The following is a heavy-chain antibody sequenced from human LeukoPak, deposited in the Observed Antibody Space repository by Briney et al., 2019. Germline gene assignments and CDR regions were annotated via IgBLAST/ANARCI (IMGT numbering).Heavy chain of an antibody. CDR1: GFTLSSHW. D-gene: IGHD3-3*01. V-gene: IGHV3-74*01. J-gene: IGHJ4*02. CDR3: ARETILGICLSD. Sequence: GGSLRLSCAASGFTLSSHWMDWVRQAPGKGLEWVSRLDRDGNSISYADSVKGRFTISRDNAKNTLYLQMNSLRAEDTAVYYCARETILGICLSDWCQGTLVTVSS. CDR2: LDRDGNSI.